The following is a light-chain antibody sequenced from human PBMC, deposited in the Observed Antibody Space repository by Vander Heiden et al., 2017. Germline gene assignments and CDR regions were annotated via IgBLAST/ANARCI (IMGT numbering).Light chain of an antibody. J-gene: IGKJ1*01. CDR3: QQYQSYWT. Sequence: DISMTQSPSPLSASVGDRVTITCRASQNIGDWLAWYQQKPGKVPQVLIYKASSLESGVPSRFSGSGSGTEFTLTISSLQPDDFATYYCQQYQSYWTFGQGTKVEVK. V-gene: IGKV1-5*03. CDR2: KAS. CDR1: QNIGDW.